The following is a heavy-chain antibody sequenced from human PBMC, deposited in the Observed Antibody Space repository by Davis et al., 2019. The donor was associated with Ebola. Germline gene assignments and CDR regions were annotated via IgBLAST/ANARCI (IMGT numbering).Heavy chain of an antibody. CDR1: GFSLSTSGVG. V-gene: IGHV2-5*02. CDR3: AHPPQYCSSTSCYVGGFDY. D-gene: IGHD2-2*01. J-gene: IGHJ4*02. CDR2: IYWDDDK. Sequence: SGPTLVKPTQTLTLTCTFSGFSLSTSGVGVGWIRQPPGKALEWLALIYWDDDKRYSPSLKSRLTITKDTSKNQVVLTMTNMDPVDTATYYCAHPPQYCSSTSCYVGGFDYWGQGTLVTVSS.